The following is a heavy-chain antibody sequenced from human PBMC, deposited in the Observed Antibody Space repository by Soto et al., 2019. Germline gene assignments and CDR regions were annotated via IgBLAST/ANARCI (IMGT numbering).Heavy chain of an antibody. D-gene: IGHD1-26*01. J-gene: IGHJ4*02. CDR3: ARAGDYGSYLYDY. CDR2: ISAYNGNA. V-gene: IGHV1-18*01. Sequence: GASVKVSCEASGYTFTDYGISWVRQAPGQGLEWMGWISAYNGNAHYGQKLQGRVTMTTDTSTNTAYMQLRSLRSDDTAVYYCARAGDYGSYLYDYWGQGTLVTVSS. CDR1: GYTFTDYG.